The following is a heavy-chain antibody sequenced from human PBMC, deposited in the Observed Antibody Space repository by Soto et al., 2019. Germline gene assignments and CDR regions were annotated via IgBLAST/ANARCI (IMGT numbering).Heavy chain of an antibody. D-gene: IGHD4-17*01. Sequence: QVQLVESGGGVVQPGRSLRLSCAASGFTFSSYAMHWVRQAPGKGLEWVAVISYDGSNKYYADSVKGRFTISRYNSKNTLYLQMNSLRAEDTAVYYCARPDYGDRAEYFQHWGQGTLVTVSS. J-gene: IGHJ1*01. CDR1: GFTFSSYA. V-gene: IGHV3-30-3*01. CDR3: ARPDYGDRAEYFQH. CDR2: ISYDGSNK.